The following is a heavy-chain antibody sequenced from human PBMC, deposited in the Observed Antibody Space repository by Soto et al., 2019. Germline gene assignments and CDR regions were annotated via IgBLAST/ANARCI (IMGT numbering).Heavy chain of an antibody. CDR2: TGSGTGPG. CDR3: GRRHSVSLIRFFET. J-gene: IGHJ5*02. D-gene: IGHD3-9*01. CDR1: GGSLSTNP. Sequence: QVQPVQSGTEVKKPGSSVKVSCKTAGGSLSTNPIRWVTQDPGQGLAWMGGTGSGTGPGNHAQKFQCRLTVPTATPTTSVYMELTHLSSQDKSGYCCGRRHSVSLIRFFETWGQGKRVSVSS. V-gene: IGHV1-69*06.